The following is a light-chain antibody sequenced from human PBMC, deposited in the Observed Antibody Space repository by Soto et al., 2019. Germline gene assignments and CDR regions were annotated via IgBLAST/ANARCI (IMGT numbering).Light chain of an antibody. J-gene: IGKJ1*01. CDR2: AAS. CDR3: QQSHSIPWT. V-gene: IGKV1-39*01. CDR1: QTVSIY. Sequence: DIQMTQSPSSLSASVADRVTITCRASQTVSIYLNWYRQKPGKAPELLIFAASDLQSGVPSRFSGSGSGTDFTLTISSLQPEDFATYYCQQSHSIPWTFGQGTKVDIK.